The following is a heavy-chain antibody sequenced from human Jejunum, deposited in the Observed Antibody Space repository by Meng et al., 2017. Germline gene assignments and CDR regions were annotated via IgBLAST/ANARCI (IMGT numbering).Heavy chain of an antibody. Sequence: QQEQGAPGRAGPSGPLLLRYTCSGVSVSIRTHYCSWFRQPPGKGLEWIAYIDNSGSTNYNPSLKSRGIISVDASKNQFYLQMSSLTAADKAVYYYARAAAGTGFGYFDLWGRGTLVTVSS. J-gene: IGHJ2*01. D-gene: IGHD6-19*01. V-gene: IGHV4-61*01. CDR1: GVSVSIRTHY. CDR2: IDNSGST. CDR3: ARAAAGTGFGYFDL.